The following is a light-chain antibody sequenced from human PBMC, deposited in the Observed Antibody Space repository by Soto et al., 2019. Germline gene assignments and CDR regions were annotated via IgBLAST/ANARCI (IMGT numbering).Light chain of an antibody. Sequence: QSDLTQAASVSRSPGQSITITCTGTSSDIGAYNFVSWYQQHPGKAPKLMLYDVNIRPSGVSNRFSGSKSGNTASLTISGLQAEDEADYYCTSWTTSTTMIFGGGTKVTV. V-gene: IGLV2-14*03. CDR2: DVN. CDR1: SSDIGAYNF. CDR3: TSWTTSTTMI. J-gene: IGLJ2*01.